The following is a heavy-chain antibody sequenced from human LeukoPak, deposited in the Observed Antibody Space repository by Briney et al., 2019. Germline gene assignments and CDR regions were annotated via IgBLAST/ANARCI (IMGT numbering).Heavy chain of an antibody. CDR1: GFTFSNAW. CDR3: TTDYYDSSGYYDAD. D-gene: IGHD3-22*01. V-gene: IGHV3-15*01. Sequence: KPGGSLRLSXAASGFTFSNAWMSWVRQAPGKGLEWVGRIKSKTDGGTTDYAAPVKGRFTISRDDSKNTLYLQMNSLKTEGTAVYYCTTDYYDSSGYYDADWGQGTLVTVSS. CDR2: IKSKTDGGTT. J-gene: IGHJ4*02.